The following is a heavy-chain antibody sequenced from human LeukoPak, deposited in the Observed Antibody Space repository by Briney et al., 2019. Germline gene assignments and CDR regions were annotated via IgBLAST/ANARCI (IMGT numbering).Heavy chain of an antibody. CDR1: GYSISSGYY. CDR2: IYHSGST. D-gene: IGHD6-19*01. J-gene: IGHJ4*02. Sequence: PSETLSLTCNVSGYSISSGYYWGWIRQPPGKGLEWIGNIYHSGSTNYNPSLKSRVIISVDTSKNQFSLKLNSVTAADTAVYYCARNTAVTGDDYWGQGTQVTVSS. V-gene: IGHV4-38-2*02. CDR3: ARNTAVTGDDY.